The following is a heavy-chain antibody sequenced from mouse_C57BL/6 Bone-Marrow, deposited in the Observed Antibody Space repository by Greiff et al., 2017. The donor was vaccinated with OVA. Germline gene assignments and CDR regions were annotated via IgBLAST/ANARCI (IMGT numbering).Heavy chain of an antibody. CDR1: GYTFTSYW. D-gene: IGHD1-1*01. CDR3: ARDYYYGSSPFAY. Sequence: QVQLQQPGAELVRPGSSVKLSCKASGYTFTSYWMHWVKQRPIQGLEWIGNIDPSDSETHYNQKFKDKATLTVDKSSSTAYMQLSSLTSEDSAVYYGARDYYYGSSPFAYWGQGTLVTVSA. V-gene: IGHV1-52*01. J-gene: IGHJ3*01. CDR2: IDPSDSET.